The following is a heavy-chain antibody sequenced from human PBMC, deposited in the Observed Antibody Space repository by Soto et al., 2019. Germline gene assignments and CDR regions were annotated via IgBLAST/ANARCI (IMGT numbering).Heavy chain of an antibody. CDR2: TIPILGTA. V-gene: IGHV1-69*13. J-gene: IGHJ6*02. CDR3: ARGNALDI. CDR1: GGTFSSFA. Sequence: GASVKVSCKASGGTFSSFAINRVRQAPGQGPEWMGGTIPILGTANYAQKFQGRVTIIADETTNTASLELTSLRSEDTAVYYCARGNALDIWGQGTTVTVSS.